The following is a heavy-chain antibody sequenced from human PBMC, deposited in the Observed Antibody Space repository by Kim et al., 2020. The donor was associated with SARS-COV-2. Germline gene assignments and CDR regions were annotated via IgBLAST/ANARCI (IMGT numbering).Heavy chain of an antibody. CDR2: IKHDGSET. J-gene: IGHJ4*02. CDR3: ATAVRGIPFDF. V-gene: IGHV3-7*01. Sequence: GGSLRLSCAASGFTFSNYWMTWVRQPPGKGLERVANIKHDGSETYYVDSVKGRFTISRDNAKNSLYLQMHSQRGDDTAVYFCATAVRGIPFDFWGQGTMV. D-gene: IGHD3-10*01. CDR1: GFTFSNYW.